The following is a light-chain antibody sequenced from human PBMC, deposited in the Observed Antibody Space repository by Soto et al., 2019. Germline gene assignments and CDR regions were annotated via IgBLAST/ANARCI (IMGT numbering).Light chain of an antibody. Sequence: EIVLTQSPGTLSLSPGGRATLSCRASQSDSSSYLAWYQQKPGQAPRLTIYGASSRATGIPDRFSGSGSGTDFTLTISRLEPEDFTVYDCQQYGSSPITFGQGTRLEIK. CDR1: QSDSSSY. V-gene: IGKV3-20*01. J-gene: IGKJ5*01. CDR3: QQYGSSPIT. CDR2: GAS.